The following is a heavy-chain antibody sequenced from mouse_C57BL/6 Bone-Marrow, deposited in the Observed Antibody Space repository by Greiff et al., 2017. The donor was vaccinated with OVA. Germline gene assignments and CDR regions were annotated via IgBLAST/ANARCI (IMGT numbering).Heavy chain of an antibody. CDR1: GYTFTDYE. CDR2: IDPVTGGT. J-gene: IGHJ3*01. V-gene: IGHV1-15*01. CDR3: TVQLRLPWFAY. D-gene: IGHD3-2*02. Sequence: SGAELVRPGASVTLSCKASGYTFTDYEMHWVKQTPVHGLEWIGAIDPVTGGTAYNQKFKGKAILTADKSSSTAYMELRSLTSEDSAVYYCTVQLRLPWFAYWGQGTLVTVSA.